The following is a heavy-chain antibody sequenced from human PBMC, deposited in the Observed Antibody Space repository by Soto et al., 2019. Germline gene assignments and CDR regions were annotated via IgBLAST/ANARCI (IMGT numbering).Heavy chain of an antibody. D-gene: IGHD4-17*01. CDR1: GGSISSSSYY. CDR3: ARPLPVTTYGNVYGMDV. Sequence: PSETLSLTCTVSGGSISSSSYYWGWIRQPPXKGLEWIGSIYYSGSTYYNPSLKSRVTISVDTSKNQFSLKLSSVTAADTAVYYCARPLPVTTYGNVYGMDVWGQGTTVTVSS. J-gene: IGHJ6*02. V-gene: IGHV4-39*01. CDR2: IYYSGST.